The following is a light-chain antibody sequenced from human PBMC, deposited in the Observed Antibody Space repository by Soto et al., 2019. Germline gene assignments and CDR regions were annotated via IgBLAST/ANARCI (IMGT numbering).Light chain of an antibody. J-gene: IGKJ1*01. CDR1: QSVSSN. CDR3: QQYNNWPRT. CDR2: GAS. Sequence: EIVMTQSPATLSVSPGERATLSCRASQSVSSNLAWYQQKPGQAPRLLIYGASTRATGIPARFSGSGSGTEFTLTISSLQSEHFAVYYCQQYNNWPRTFGQGTKVGIK. V-gene: IGKV3-15*01.